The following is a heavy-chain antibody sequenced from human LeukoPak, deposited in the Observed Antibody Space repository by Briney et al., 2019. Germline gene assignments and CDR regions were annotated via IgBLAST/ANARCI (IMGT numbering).Heavy chain of an antibody. CDR2: ISSSGSTI. V-gene: IGHV3-11*01. J-gene: IGHJ6*02. CDR3: ARGPGITIFGVVMEAYYYGMDV. D-gene: IGHD3-3*01. CDR1: GFTFSDYY. Sequence: GGSLRLSCAASGFTFSDYYMSWIRQAPGEGLEWVSYISSSGSTIYYADSVKGRFTISRDNAKNSLYLQMNSLRAEDTAVYYCARGPGITIFGVVMEAYYYGMDVWGQGTTVTVSS.